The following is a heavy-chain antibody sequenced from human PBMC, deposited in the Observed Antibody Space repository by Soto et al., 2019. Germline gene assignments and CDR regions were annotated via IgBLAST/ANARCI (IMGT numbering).Heavy chain of an antibody. CDR3: ARDRSGSSYNYYYYAMDV. J-gene: IGHJ6*02. Sequence: ASVKVSCKASGYTFTGYYMHWVRQAPGQGLEWMGWINPNSGGTNYAQKFQGRATMTRDTSISTAYMELSWLRSDDTAVYYCARDRSGSSYNYYYYAMDVWGQGTTVTVFS. V-gene: IGHV1-2*02. CDR2: INPNSGGT. D-gene: IGHD3-10*01. CDR1: GYTFTGYY.